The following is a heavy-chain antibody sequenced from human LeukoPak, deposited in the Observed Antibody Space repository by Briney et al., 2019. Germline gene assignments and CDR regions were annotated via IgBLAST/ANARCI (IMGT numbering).Heavy chain of an antibody. Sequence: PSETLSLTCAVYGGSFSGYYWSWIRQPPGKGLEWIGEINHSGSTNYNPSLKSRVTISVDTSKNQFSLKLSSVTAADTAVYYCASQLGITTSPFDPWGQGTLVTVSS. CDR2: INHSGST. J-gene: IGHJ5*02. D-gene: IGHD3-3*01. CDR3: ASQLGITTSPFDP. V-gene: IGHV4-34*01. CDR1: GGSFSGYY.